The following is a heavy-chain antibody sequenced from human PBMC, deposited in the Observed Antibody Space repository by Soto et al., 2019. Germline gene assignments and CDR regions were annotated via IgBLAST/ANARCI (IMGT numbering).Heavy chain of an antibody. V-gene: IGHV4-34*01. CDR2: LNNGGGT. J-gene: IGHJ6*02. Sequence: SETLSLTCVVYGGPLRGYYWSWIRQSPGKGLEWIGELNNGGGTDYNPSLKSRVTISVDTSKNQFSLHLSSVTDADTAMYYCARRDSGSYYSYYYYGMDVWGQGTTVTVSS. CDR3: ARRDSGSYYSYYYYGMDV. CDR1: GGPLRGYY. D-gene: IGHD1-26*01.